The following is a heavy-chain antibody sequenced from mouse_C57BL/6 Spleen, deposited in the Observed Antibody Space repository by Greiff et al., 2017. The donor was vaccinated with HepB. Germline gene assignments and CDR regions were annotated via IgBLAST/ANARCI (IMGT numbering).Heavy chain of an antibody. Sequence: EVKVVESGGDLVKPGGSLKLSCAASGFTFSSYGMSWVRQTPDKRLEWVATISSGGSYTYYPDSVKGRFTISRDNAKNTLYLQMSSLKSEDTAMYYCATHYYGSSLDYYFDYWGQGTTLTVSS. CDR3: ATHYYGSSLDYYFDY. V-gene: IGHV5-6*01. CDR2: ISSGGSYT. CDR1: GFTFSSYG. J-gene: IGHJ2*01. D-gene: IGHD1-1*01.